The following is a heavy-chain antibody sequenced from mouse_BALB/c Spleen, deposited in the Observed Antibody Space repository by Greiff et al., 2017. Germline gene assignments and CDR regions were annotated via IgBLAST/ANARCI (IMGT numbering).Heavy chain of an antibody. CDR2: IWAGGST. D-gene: IGHD1-2*01. V-gene: IGHV2-9*02. Sequence: VMLVESGPGLVAPSQSLSITCTVSGFSLTSYGVHWVRQPPEKGLEWLGVIWAGGSTNYNSAPMSRLSISQDNSKSQVFLKMNSLQTDDTAMYYCAEDRAAAATCAYWGEGILVTVSA. CDR3: AEDRAAAATCAY. CDR1: GFSLTSYG. J-gene: IGHJ3*01.